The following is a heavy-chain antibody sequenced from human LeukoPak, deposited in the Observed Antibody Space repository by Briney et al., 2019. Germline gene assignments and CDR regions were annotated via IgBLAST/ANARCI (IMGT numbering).Heavy chain of an antibody. V-gene: IGHV3-15*01. CDR3: AFYYYGTRRFDP. D-gene: IGHD3-10*01. CDR1: GFTFSNAW. CDR2: IKSKTDGGTT. Sequence: GGSLRLSCAASGFTFSNAWMSWVRQAPGKGLEWVGRIKSKTDGGTTDYAAPVKGRFTISRDDSKNTLYLQMNSLKTEDTAVFYCAFYYYGTRRFDPWGQGTLVTVSS. J-gene: IGHJ5*02.